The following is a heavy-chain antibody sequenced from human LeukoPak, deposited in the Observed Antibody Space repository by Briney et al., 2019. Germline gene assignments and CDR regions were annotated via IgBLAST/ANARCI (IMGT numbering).Heavy chain of an antibody. Sequence: PSETLSLTCAAYGGSFSGYYWSWVRQPPGMGLEWIGEVNLSGVTNYNPSLKSRITMSLDTSKNHFSLKLSSVTAADTAVYYCARPVGGWFDPWGQGTLVTVSS. CDR1: GGSFSGYY. V-gene: IGHV4-34*01. CDR3: ARPVGGWFDP. CDR2: VNLSGVT. D-gene: IGHD3-16*01. J-gene: IGHJ5*02.